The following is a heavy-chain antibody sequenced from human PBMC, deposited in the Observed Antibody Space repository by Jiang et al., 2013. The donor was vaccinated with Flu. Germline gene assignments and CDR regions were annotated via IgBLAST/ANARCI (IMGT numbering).Heavy chain of an antibody. V-gene: IGHV1-2*02. CDR3: ARGTRYYDFWSGYMGWFDP. D-gene: IGHD3-3*01. CDR2: INPNSGGT. J-gene: IGHJ5*02. CDR1: GHTFTGYY. Sequence: AEVKKPGASVKVSCKASGHTFTGYYMHWVRQAPGQGLEWMGWINPNSGGTNYAQKFQGRVTMTRDTSISTAYMELSRLRSDDTAVYYCARGTRYYDFWSGYMGWFDPWGQGTLVTVSS.